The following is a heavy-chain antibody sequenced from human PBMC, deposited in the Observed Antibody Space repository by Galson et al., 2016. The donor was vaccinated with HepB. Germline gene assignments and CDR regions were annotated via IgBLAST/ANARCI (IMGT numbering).Heavy chain of an antibody. D-gene: IGHD2-2*01. CDR1: GFTFSSYA. CDR2: ISYDGSNK. Sequence: SLRLSCAASGFTFSSYAMHWVRQAPGKGLEWMAVISYDGSNKYYADSVRGRFTISRDNSKNTLYLQMNSLRPEDTAVYYCARDRRDCSDTTCYWWFDPWGLGTLVTVSS. V-gene: IGHV3-30-3*01. J-gene: IGHJ5*02. CDR3: ARDRRDCSDTTCYWWFDP.